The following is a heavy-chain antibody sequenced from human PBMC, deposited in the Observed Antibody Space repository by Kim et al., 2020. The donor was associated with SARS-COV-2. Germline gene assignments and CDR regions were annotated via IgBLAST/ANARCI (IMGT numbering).Heavy chain of an antibody. CDR3: ATRVQEHFDY. CDR1: GFTFSSYT. Sequence: GGSLRLSCAASGFTFSSYTMNWVRQAPGKGLEWVSTIDDSGSTHYADSVEGRFTISRDNSKNTVYLLLSSLIPEDTATYHCATRVQEHFDYWGQGTLVT. D-gene: IGHD1-1*01. V-gene: IGHV3-23*05. J-gene: IGHJ4*02. CDR2: IDDSGST.